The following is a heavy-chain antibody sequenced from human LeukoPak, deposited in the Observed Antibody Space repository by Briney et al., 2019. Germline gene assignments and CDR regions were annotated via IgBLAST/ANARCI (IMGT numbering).Heavy chain of an antibody. V-gene: IGHV4-34*01. CDR1: GGSFSGYY. Sequence: SETLSLTCAVYGGSFSGYYWSWIRQPPGKGLEWIGEINHSGSTNYNPSLKSRVTISVDTSKNQFSLKLSSVTAADTAVYYCARETEDYYDSSGYPRDFGGDWGQGTLVTVSS. D-gene: IGHD3-22*01. J-gene: IGHJ4*02. CDR2: INHSGST. CDR3: ARETEDYYDSSGYPRDFGGD.